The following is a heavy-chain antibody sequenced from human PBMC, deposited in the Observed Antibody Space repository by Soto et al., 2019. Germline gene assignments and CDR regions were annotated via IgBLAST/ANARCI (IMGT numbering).Heavy chain of an antibody. CDR3: ACDRYSYASEL. D-gene: IGHD2-2*01. V-gene: IGHV3-11*01. CDR2: ISGSGTTI. Sequence: GGSLRLSCAVSGFRFSDSYMTWIRQAPGKGLEWVSKISGSGTTIYYAESVKGRFTVSRDNAKNSLYLLMHSLRVEDTGVYYSACDRYSYASELWRQGTLVSVSS. J-gene: IGHJ4*02. CDR1: GFRFSDSY.